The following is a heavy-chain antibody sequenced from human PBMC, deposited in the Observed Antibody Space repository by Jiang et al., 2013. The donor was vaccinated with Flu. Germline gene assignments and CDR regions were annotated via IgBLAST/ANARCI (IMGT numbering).Heavy chain of an antibody. D-gene: IGHD2-2*01. CDR3: ARLYCTRSSCYLDY. Sequence: LLKPSETLSLTCTVSGGSVSSGSSYRSWIRQPPGKGLEWIGYISYTGNTNYNPSLKSRVTISLDTSKNQFSLKLSSVTAADTAVYYCARLYCTRSSCYLDYWGQGTLVTVSS. CDR1: GGSVSSGSSY. J-gene: IGHJ4*02. V-gene: IGHV4-61*01. CDR2: ISYTGNT.